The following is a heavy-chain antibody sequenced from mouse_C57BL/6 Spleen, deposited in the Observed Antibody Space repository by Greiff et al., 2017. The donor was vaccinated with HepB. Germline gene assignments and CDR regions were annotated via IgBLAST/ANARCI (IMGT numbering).Heavy chain of an antibody. Sequence: QVQLKQSGAELVRPGASVTLSCKASGYTFTDYEMHWVKQTPVHGLEWIGAIDPETGGTAYNQKFKGKAILTADKSSSTAYMELRRLTSEDSAVYYRTRLHDDDGYFDVWGTGTTVTVSS. CDR2: IDPETGGT. CDR3: TRLHDDDGYFDV. D-gene: IGHD2-4*01. J-gene: IGHJ1*03. CDR1: GYTFTDYE. V-gene: IGHV1-15*01.